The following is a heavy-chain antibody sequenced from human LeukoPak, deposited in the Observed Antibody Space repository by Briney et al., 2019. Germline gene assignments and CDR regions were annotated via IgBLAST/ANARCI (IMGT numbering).Heavy chain of an antibody. CDR2: IYTSGST. J-gene: IGHJ6*03. CDR1: GGSISSYY. CDR3: ARQATGYSYGHYYYYYCMDV. Sequence: KPSETLSLTCTVSGGSISSYYWSWIRQPPGKGLEWIGYIYTSGSTNYNPSLKSRVTISVDTSKNQFSLKLSSVTAADTAVYYCARQATGYSYGHYYYYYCMDVWGKGTTVTVSS. D-gene: IGHD5-18*01. V-gene: IGHV4-4*09.